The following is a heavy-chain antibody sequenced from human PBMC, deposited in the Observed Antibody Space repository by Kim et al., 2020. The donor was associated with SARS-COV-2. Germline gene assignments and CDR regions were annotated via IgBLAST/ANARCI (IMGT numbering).Heavy chain of an antibody. CDR3: AWSPWAVAKDLADY. D-gene: IGHD6-19*01. J-gene: IGHJ4*02. Sequence: GGSLRLSCAASGFTFSDYYMSWIRQAPGKGLEWVSYISSSSDTTYADSVKGRFPISRDNAKNSLYLQMNSVRAEDTAVYYCAWSPWAVAKDLADYWGQGTTVTVSS. CDR2: ISSSSDT. V-gene: IGHV3-11*06. CDR1: GFTFSDYY.